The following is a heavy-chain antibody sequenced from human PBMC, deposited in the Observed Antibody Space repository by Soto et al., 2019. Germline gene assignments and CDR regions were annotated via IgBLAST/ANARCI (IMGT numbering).Heavy chain of an antibody. V-gene: IGHV1-8*02. Sequence: ASVKVSCKASGYTFTSYGISWVRQAPGQGLEWMGWMNPNSGNTSYAQKFQGRVTMTRNTSISTAYMELSSLRSEDTAVYYCARVKSYDILTGYSTWFDPWGQGTLVTVSS. CDR3: ARVKSYDILTGYSTWFDP. D-gene: IGHD3-9*01. CDR1: GYTFTSYG. CDR2: MNPNSGNT. J-gene: IGHJ5*02.